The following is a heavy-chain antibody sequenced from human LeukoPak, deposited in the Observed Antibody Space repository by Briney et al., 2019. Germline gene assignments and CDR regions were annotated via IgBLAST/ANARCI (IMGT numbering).Heavy chain of an antibody. CDR2: ISAYNGNT. V-gene: IGHV1-18*04. D-gene: IGHD1-26*01. Sequence: SSVTVSCKASGYTFTSYVISWVRQAPGQGLEWMGWISAYNGNTNYAQKLQCRVTMTTDTSTSTAYTELRSLRSDDTALYYCARVFGYSGHADFDYWGQGTLVTVSS. CDR1: GYTFTSYV. J-gene: IGHJ4*02. CDR3: ARVFGYSGHADFDY.